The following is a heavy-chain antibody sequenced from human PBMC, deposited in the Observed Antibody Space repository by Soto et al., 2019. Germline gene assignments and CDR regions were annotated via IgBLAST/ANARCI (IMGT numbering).Heavy chain of an antibody. CDR2: INAGNGNT. V-gene: IGHV1-3*01. Sequence: ASVKVSCKASGYTFTSYAMHWVRQAPGQRLGWMGWINAGNGNTKYSQKFQGRVTITRDTSASTAYMELSSLRSEETAVYYCASGDILTGHALNFDYWGQGTLVTVSS. D-gene: IGHD3-9*01. CDR3: ASGDILTGHALNFDY. CDR1: GYTFTSYA. J-gene: IGHJ4*02.